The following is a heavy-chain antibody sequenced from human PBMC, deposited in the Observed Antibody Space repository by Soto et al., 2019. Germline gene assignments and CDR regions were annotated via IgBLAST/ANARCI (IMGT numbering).Heavy chain of an antibody. V-gene: IGHV5-51*01. CDR3: AAYSGSFYYGMDV. Sequence: GESLKISCKASGYSFTSYWIGWVRQMPGKGLEWMGIIYPGDSDTRYSPSFQGQVTISADKSISTAYLQWSGLKASDTAMYYCAAYSGSFYYGMDVRGKGTTVTVSS. CDR1: GYSFTSYW. CDR2: IYPGDSDT. J-gene: IGHJ6*04. D-gene: IGHD1-26*01.